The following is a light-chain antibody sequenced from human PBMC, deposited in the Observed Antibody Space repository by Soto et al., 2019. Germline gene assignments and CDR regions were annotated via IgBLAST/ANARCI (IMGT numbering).Light chain of an antibody. CDR1: QSVSSY. CDR2: DAS. CDR3: QQRSNWPG. Sequence: EIVLTQSPATLSLSPGERATLSCRASQSVSSYLAWYQQKPGQAPRLHIYDASNRATGIPARFSGSGSGTDFTLTISSLEPEDFAVYYCQQRSNWPGFGQGTKLEIK. V-gene: IGKV3-11*01. J-gene: IGKJ2*03.